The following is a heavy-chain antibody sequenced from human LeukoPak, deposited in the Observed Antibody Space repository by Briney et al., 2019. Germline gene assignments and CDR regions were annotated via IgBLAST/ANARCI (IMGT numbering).Heavy chain of an antibody. V-gene: IGHV3-53*01. J-gene: IGHJ4*02. D-gene: IGHD3-16*01. CDR2: IYSGGST. CDR1: GFTLSSYG. Sequence: GGSLRLSCAASGFTLSSYGMHWVRQAPGKGLEWVSVIYSGGSTYYADSVKGRFTISRDNSKNTLYLQMNSLRAEDTAVYYCARGSTRVWYFDYWGQGTLVTVSS. CDR3: ARGSTRVWYFDY.